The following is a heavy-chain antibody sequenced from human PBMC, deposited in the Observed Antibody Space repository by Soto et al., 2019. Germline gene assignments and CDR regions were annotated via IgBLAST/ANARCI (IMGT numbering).Heavy chain of an antibody. Sequence: FRRPSLTCAVSGGSISSGGYSWSWIRQPPGKGLEWIGYIYHSGSTYYNPSLKSRVTISVDRSKNQFSLKLSSVTAADTAVYYCARGGRSVTPNFDYWGQGTLVTVSS. J-gene: IGHJ4*02. CDR3: ARGGRSVTPNFDY. CDR2: IYHSGST. CDR1: GGSISSGGYS. V-gene: IGHV4-30-2*01. D-gene: IGHD4-17*01.